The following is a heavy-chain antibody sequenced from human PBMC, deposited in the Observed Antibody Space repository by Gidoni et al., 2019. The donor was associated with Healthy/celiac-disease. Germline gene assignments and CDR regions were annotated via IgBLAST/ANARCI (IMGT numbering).Heavy chain of an antibody. CDR2: IKPSGGST. CDR3: ARDLRTEYAFDI. Sequence: QVQLVQSGAEVKKPGASVKVSCKASGSTFTSYYMHWVRQAPGQGLEWMGIIKPSGGSTSYAQKFQGRVTMTRDTSTSTVYMELSSLRSEDTAVYYCARDLRTEYAFDIWGQGTMVTVSS. V-gene: IGHV1-46*01. J-gene: IGHJ3*02. CDR1: GSTFTSYY.